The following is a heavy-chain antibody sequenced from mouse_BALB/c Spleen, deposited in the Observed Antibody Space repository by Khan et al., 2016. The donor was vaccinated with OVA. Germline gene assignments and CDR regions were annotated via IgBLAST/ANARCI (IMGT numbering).Heavy chain of an antibody. CDR3: ARDGSRYNYAMDD. D-gene: IGHD2-3*01. V-gene: IGHV3-2*02. Sequence: EVQLQESGPGLVKPSQSLSLTCTVTGYSITSDYAWNWIRQFPGNKLEWMGYISYSGSTNYNPALKSRISITRATSKNQFFLQLNSVTTEDTATYYCARDGSRYNYAMDDWGQGTSVTVSS. CDR1: GYSITSDYA. CDR2: ISYSGST. J-gene: IGHJ4*01.